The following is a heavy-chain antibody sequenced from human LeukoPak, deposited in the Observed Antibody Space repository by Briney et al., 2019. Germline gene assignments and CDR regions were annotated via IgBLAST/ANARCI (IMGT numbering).Heavy chain of an antibody. CDR3: ARLYCSSTSCYYVWGDNWFDP. V-gene: IGHV1-2*02. CDR1: GYTFTGYY. CDR2: INPNTGGT. D-gene: IGHD2-2*01. J-gene: IGHJ5*02. Sequence: ASMKVSCKASGYTFTGYYMHWVRQAPGQGLEWMGWINPNTGGTNYAQKFQGRVTMTRDTSISTAYMELSRLRSDDTAVYYYARLYCSSTSCYYVWGDNWFDPWGRGTLVTVSS.